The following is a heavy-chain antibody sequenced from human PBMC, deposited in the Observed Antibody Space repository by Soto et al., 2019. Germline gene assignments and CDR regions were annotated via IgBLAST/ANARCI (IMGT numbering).Heavy chain of an antibody. Sequence: SETLSLTCAVYGGSFSGYYWSWIRQPPGKGLEWIGEINHSGSTNYNPSLKSRVTISVDTSKNQFSLKLSSVTAADTAVYYCARVIYGSGSYIYYYYGMDVWGQGTTVTVSS. CDR1: GGSFSGYY. V-gene: IGHV4-34*01. J-gene: IGHJ6*02. D-gene: IGHD3-10*01. CDR2: INHSGST. CDR3: ARVIYGSGSYIYYYYGMDV.